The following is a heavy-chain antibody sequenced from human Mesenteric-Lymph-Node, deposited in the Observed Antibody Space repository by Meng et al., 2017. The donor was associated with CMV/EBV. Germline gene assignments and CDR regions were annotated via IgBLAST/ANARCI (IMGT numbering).Heavy chain of an antibody. Sequence: GESLKISCAASGFTFSSYSMNWVRQAPGKGLEWVSYISSSSSTIYYADSVKGRFTISRDNAKNSLYLQMNSLRAEDTSLYYCAKDPPEQLVRSFDYWGQGTLVTVSS. J-gene: IGHJ4*02. CDR3: AKDPPEQLVRSFDY. D-gene: IGHD6-13*01. CDR2: ISSSSSTI. CDR1: GFTFSSYS. V-gene: IGHV3-48*04.